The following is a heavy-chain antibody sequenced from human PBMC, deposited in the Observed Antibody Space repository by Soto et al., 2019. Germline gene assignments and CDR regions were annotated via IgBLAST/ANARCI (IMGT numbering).Heavy chain of an antibody. J-gene: IGHJ4*02. V-gene: IGHV3-30*18. CDR2: ISYDGINK. Sequence: GGSLRLSCAASGFTFSSYCIHWVRQAPCKGLEWVAVISYDGINKYYADSVKGRFTISRDNSKKTLYLQMNSLRAEDTAVYYCAKDQDSSAYYPDYCGQGTLVTVCS. CDR1: GFTFSSYC. D-gene: IGHD3-22*01. CDR3: AKDQDSSAYYPDY.